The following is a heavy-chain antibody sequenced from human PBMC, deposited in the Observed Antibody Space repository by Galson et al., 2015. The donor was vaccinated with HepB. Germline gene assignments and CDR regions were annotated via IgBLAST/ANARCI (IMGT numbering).Heavy chain of an antibody. CDR1: GFTFSSYW. D-gene: IGHD3-10*01. J-gene: IGHJ4*02. V-gene: IGHV3-7*03. CDR3: VMSSGSYYSDLWH. Sequence: SLRLSCAASGFTFSSYWMSWVRQAPGKGLEWVANIKQDGSEKYYVDSVKGRFTISRDNAKNSLYLQMNSLRAEDTAVYYCVMSSGSYYSDLWHWGQGTLVTVSS. CDR2: IKQDGSEK.